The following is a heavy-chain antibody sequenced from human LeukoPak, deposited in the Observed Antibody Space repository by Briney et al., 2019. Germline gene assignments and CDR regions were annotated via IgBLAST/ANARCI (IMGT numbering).Heavy chain of an antibody. D-gene: IGHD5-12*01. V-gene: IGHV3-53*05. Sequence: PGGSLRLSCAASGFTVSGNYMSWVRQAPGKGLEWGSIIYSGGSTFYADSVKGRFTISRDGSKNTLYLQMNSLRPEDTAVYYCARARPSMWIDYWGKGTLVTVSS. CDR3: ARARPSMWIDY. CDR1: GFTVSGNY. CDR2: IYSGGST. J-gene: IGHJ4*02.